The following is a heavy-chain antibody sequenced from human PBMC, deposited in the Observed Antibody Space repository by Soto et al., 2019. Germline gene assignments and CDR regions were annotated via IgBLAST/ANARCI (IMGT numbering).Heavy chain of an antibody. CDR1: GFTVSSYA. Sequence: GGSLRLSCAASGFTVSSYAMSWVRQAPGKGLEWVSAISGSGGSTYYADSVKGRFTISRDTSKNMLYLQMNSLRAEDTAVYYCAKLRADPRYYYYYYMDVWGKGTTVTVSS. V-gene: IGHV3-23*01. CDR2: ISGSGGST. J-gene: IGHJ6*03. CDR3: AKLRADPRYYYYYYMDV.